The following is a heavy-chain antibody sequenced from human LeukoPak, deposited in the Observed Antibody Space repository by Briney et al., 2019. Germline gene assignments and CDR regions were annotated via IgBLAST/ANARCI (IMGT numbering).Heavy chain of an antibody. Sequence: GGSLRLSCAASGFTFSSYGMHWVRQAPGKGLEWVAVIWYDGRNKNYADSVKGRFTISRDNSKNTLYLQMNSLRAEDTAVYYCEPMIVVVITTGFGYWGQGTLVTVSS. V-gene: IGHV3-33*01. CDR1: GFTFSSYG. J-gene: IGHJ4*02. D-gene: IGHD3-22*01. CDR2: IWYDGRNK. CDR3: EPMIVVVITTGFGY.